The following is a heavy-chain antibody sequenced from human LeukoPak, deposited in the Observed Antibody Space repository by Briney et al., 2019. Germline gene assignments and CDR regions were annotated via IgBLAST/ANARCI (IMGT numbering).Heavy chain of an antibody. CDR1: GGTFSSYA. J-gene: IGHJ3*02. CDR2: IIPIFGTA. Sequence: GASVKVSCKASGGTFSSYAISWVRQAPGQGLEWMGGIIPIFGTANYAQKFQGRVTITADESTSTAYMELSSLRSEDTVVYYCARDIGIVGADMDDAFDIWGQGTMVTVSS. CDR3: ARDIGIVGADMDDAFDI. V-gene: IGHV1-69*13. D-gene: IGHD1-26*01.